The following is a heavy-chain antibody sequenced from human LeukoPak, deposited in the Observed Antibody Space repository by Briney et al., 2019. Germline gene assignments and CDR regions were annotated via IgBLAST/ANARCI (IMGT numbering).Heavy chain of an antibody. CDR3: AKGLGGDYDSSGYYSVTFDY. CDR1: GFPFTSYA. V-gene: IGHV3-23*01. CDR2: ISDSGDST. J-gene: IGHJ4*02. D-gene: IGHD3-22*01. Sequence: GGSLRLSCAASGFPFTSYAMSWVRQAPGKGLEWVSVISDSGDSTYYADSVKGRITVSRDNSKNTLYLQMNSLRAEDTAVYSRAKGLGGDYDSSGYYSVTFDYWGQGTLVTVSS.